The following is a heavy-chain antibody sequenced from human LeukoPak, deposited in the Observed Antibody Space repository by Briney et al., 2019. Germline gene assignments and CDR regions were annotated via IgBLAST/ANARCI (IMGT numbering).Heavy chain of an antibody. V-gene: IGHV5-51*01. CDR2: IHPADSDT. CDR1: GYSFTDFW. D-gene: IGHD6-13*01. CDR3: ARAYTSGWCAN. J-gene: IGHJ4*02. Sequence: GESLKISFKASGYSFTDFWIGWVRQLPGKGLEWMGNIHPADSDTRYSPSFQGHVTISADKSINTAYLQWTSLNASDTAMYYCARAYTSGWCANWGQGTLVTVSS.